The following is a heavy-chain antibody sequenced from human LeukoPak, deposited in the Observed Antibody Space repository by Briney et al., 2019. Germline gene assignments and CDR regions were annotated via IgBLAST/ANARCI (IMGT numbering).Heavy chain of an antibody. CDR1: GFTVSSNY. D-gene: IGHD5-18*01. V-gene: IGHV3-53*01. CDR2: IYSGGST. J-gene: IGHJ4*02. Sequence: PGGSLRLSCAAPGFTVSSNYMSWVRQAPGKGLEWVSVIYSGGSTYYADSVKGRFTISRDNSKNTLYLQMNSLRAEDTAVYYCARDRGYSYGYELYYWGQGTLVTVSS. CDR3: ARDRGYSYGYELYY.